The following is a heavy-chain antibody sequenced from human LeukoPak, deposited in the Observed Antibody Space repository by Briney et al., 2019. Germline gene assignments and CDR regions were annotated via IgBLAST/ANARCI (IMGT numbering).Heavy chain of an antibody. Sequence: ASVKVSCKASGYTFTGYYMHWVRQAPGQGLEWMGWISPNSGGTNYAQKFQGRVTMTRDTSISTAYMELSRLRSDDTAVYYCAKIGLLVPAARDYYYYGMDVWGQGTTVTVSS. CDR2: ISPNSGGT. V-gene: IGHV1-2*02. J-gene: IGHJ6*02. D-gene: IGHD2-2*01. CDR1: GYTFTGYY. CDR3: AKIGLLVPAARDYYYYGMDV.